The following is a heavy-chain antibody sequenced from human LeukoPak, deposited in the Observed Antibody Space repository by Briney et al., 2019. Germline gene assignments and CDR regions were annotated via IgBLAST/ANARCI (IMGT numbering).Heavy chain of an antibody. D-gene: IGHD1-26*01. CDR3: ARHSHWDLLNFGQ. J-gene: IGHJ4*02. CDR1: GGSISSYY. V-gene: IGHV4-59*08. CDR2: IYYSGST. Sequence: SETLSLTCTVSGGSISSYYWSWIRQPPGKGLEWIGYIYYSGSTNYNPSLKSRVTISVDTSKNQFSLKLSSVTAADTAVYYCARHSHWDLLNFGQWGQGTLVTVSS.